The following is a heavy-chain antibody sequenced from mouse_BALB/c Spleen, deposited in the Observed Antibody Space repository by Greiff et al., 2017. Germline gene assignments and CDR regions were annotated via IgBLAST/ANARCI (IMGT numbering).Heavy chain of an antibody. CDR1: GYSFTSYW. J-gene: IGHJ3*01. D-gene: IGHD2-14*01. CDR3: AREGAYYRYEFAY. Sequence: VQLQQSGPQLVRPGASVKISCKASGYSFTSYWMHWVKQRPGQGLEWIGMIDPSDSDTRLNQKFKDKATLTVDKSSSTAYMQLSSPTSEDSAVYDCAREGAYYRYEFAYWGQGTLVTVSA. V-gene: IGHV1S127*01. CDR2: IDPSDSDT.